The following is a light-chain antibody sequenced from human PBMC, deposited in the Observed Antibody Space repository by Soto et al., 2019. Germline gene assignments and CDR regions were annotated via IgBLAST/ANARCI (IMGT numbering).Light chain of an antibody. Sequence: QSVLTQPASVSGSPGQSITISCTGTSSDVGSYNLVSWYQQHPGKAPKLMIYEDSKRPSGVSNRFSGSKSGNTASLTISGRQAEDEADYYCCSYAGSSTLVFGGGTKLTVL. J-gene: IGLJ3*02. CDR3: CSYAGSSTLV. CDR2: EDS. V-gene: IGLV2-23*01. CDR1: SSDVGSYNL.